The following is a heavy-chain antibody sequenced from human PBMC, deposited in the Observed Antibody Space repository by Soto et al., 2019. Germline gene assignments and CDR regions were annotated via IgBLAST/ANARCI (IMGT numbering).Heavy chain of an antibody. D-gene: IGHD3-9*01. Sequence: GGSLRLSCAASGFTFSSYGMHWVRQAPGKGLEWVAVIWYDGSNKYYADSVKGRFTISRDNSKNTLYLQMNSLRAEDTAVYYCARENNDILTGYLLDYWGQGTLVTVSS. CDR1: GFTFSSYG. CDR3: ARENNDILTGYLLDY. J-gene: IGHJ4*02. CDR2: IWYDGSNK. V-gene: IGHV3-33*01.